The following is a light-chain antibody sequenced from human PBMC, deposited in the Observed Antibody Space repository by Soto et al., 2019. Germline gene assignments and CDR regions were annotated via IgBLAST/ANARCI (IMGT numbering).Light chain of an antibody. Sequence: QSVLTQPPSASGSPGQSVTSSCTGTSSDVGGYNFVSWYQQHPGKAPKLLIYEVSKRPSGVPDRFSGSKSDNTASLTVSGLQAEDEADYYCSSFAGGNNLLFGGGTKLTVL. CDR1: SSDVGGYNF. CDR3: SSFAGGNNLL. CDR2: EVS. V-gene: IGLV2-8*01. J-gene: IGLJ2*01.